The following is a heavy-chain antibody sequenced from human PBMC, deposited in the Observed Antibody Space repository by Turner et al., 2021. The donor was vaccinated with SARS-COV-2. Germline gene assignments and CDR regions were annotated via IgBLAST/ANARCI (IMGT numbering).Heavy chain of an antibody. D-gene: IGHD3-16*01. V-gene: IGHV3-23*01. J-gene: IGHJ3*02. CDR1: GFTFSSYD. CDR2: IRSSGGRT. Sequence: EVQLLESGGCLVQPAGSLRVPCAASGFTFSSYDMSWVRQAPGKGLEWVSGIRSSGGRTYYEDSEKGRFTISRDNYKNTLYLQMNSLRDEDTAVYDCAILGEDGFDIWGQGTMVTVSS. CDR3: AILGEDGFDI.